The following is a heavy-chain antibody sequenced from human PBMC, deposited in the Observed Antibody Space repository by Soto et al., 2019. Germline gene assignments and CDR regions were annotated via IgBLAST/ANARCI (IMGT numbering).Heavy chain of an antibody. V-gene: IGHV3-23*01. J-gene: IGHJ4*02. CDR1: GFTFSSYA. CDR3: AKRYTYGSLDY. D-gene: IGHD5-18*01. CDR2: ISGSGGNT. Sequence: PGGSLRLSCAASGFTFSSYAMSWVRQAPGKGLDRVSTISGSGGNTYYADSVKGRFTISRDSSKNTLFLQMNSLRPEDTAVYYCAKRYTYGSLDYWGQGTLVPVSS.